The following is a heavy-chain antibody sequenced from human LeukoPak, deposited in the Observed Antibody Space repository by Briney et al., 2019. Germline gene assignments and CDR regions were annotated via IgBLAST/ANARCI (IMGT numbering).Heavy chain of an antibody. CDR3: ASSSNFYYYYMDV. V-gene: IGHV4-4*07. Sequence: PSETLSLTCTVSGGSISSYFWTWIRQPAGKGLEWIGRIYSNGITNYNPSLKSRVTMSIDTSKKEFSLKLSSVTAGDTAIYYCASSSNFYYYYMDVWGKGTTVTVSS. CDR1: GGSISSYF. CDR2: IYSNGIT. J-gene: IGHJ6*03.